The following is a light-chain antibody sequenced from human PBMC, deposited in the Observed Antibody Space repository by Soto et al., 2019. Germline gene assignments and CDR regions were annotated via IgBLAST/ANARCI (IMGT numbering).Light chain of an antibody. J-gene: IGKJ1*01. CDR1: QSVSSN. Sequence: EIVMTQSPATLSVSPGERATLSCRASQSVSSNLAWYQQKPGQAPRLLIYGASTRATGIPARFSGSGSGTEFTLTISSLQSEDFALYYCQQAGGTFGQGTKVEIK. CDR2: GAS. CDR3: QQAGGT. V-gene: IGKV3-15*01.